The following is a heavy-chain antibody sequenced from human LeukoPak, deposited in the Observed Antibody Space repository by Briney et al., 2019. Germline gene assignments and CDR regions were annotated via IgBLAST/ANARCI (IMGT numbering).Heavy chain of an antibody. D-gene: IGHD3-3*01. V-gene: IGHV4-59*01. CDR2: IYYSGST. CDR1: GGSISSYY. Sequence: SETLSLTCTVSGGSISSYYWGWIRQPPGKGLEWIGYIYYSGSTNYNPSLKSRVTISVDTSKNQFSLKLSSVTAADTAVYYCARSRREYYDFWSGYYSFYYMDVWGKGTTVTVSS. J-gene: IGHJ6*03. CDR3: ARSRREYYDFWSGYYSFYYMDV.